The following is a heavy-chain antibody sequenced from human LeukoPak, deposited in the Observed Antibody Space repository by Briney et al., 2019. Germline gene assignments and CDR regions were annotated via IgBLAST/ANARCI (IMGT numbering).Heavy chain of an antibody. CDR2: IAYDGSRA. CDR1: GFTFGGYG. Sequence: GGSLRLSCAGSGFTFGGYGMHWFRQTPGKGLEWVAVIAYDGSRAFYADSMKGRFTISGDNSKNTMSVQMDDLRAEDTAVYYCTRYNNDHFDYWGQGTLVTVSS. V-gene: IGHV3-33*01. CDR3: TRYNNDHFDY. D-gene: IGHD1-14*01. J-gene: IGHJ4*02.